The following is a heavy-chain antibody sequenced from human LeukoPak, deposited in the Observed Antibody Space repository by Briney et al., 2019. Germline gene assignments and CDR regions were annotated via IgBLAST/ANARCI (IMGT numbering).Heavy chain of an antibody. J-gene: IGHJ6*03. V-gene: IGHV4-59*01. Sequence: SETLSLTCTVSGSSISSYYWSWIRQPPGKGLECIGYIYYSGTTNYNPSLKSRVTISVDTSKNQFSLKLSSVTAADTAVYYCARDRTSAGDFWSGTYYYYYMDVWGKGTTVTVSS. D-gene: IGHD3-3*01. CDR1: GSSISSYY. CDR3: ARDRTSAGDFWSGTYYYYYMDV. CDR2: IYYSGTT.